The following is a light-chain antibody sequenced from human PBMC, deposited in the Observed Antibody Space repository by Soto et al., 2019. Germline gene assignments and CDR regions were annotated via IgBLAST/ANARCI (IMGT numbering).Light chain of an antibody. Sequence: ESVLTQSPATLSSFPGDRVTLSCRASQSVSRSYLAWYQQKPGQAPSLLIYGASSRATGIPDRFSGSGSGTDFTLIISRLEPEDFAVYYCQQRSNWPSITFGQGTRLEI. J-gene: IGKJ5*01. CDR1: QSVSRSY. V-gene: IGKV3D-20*02. CDR2: GAS. CDR3: QQRSNWPSIT.